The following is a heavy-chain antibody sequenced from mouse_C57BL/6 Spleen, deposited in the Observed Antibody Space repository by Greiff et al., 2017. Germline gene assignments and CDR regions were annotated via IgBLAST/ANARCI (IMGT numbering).Heavy chain of an antibody. D-gene: IGHD2-13*01. CDR2: IYPGGGYT. CDR1: GYTFTNYW. Sequence: QVQLKESGAELVRPGTSVKMSCKASGYTFTNYWIGWAKQRPGHGLEWIGDIYPGGGYTNYNEKFKGKATLTADKSSSTAYMQFSSLTSEDSAIYYCARANGDGDFDVWGTGTTVTVSS. V-gene: IGHV1-63*01. CDR3: ARANGDGDFDV. J-gene: IGHJ1*03.